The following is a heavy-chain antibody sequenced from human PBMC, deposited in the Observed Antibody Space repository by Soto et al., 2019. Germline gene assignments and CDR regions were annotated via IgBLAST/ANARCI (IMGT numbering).Heavy chain of an antibody. D-gene: IGHD3-3*01. CDR2: INHSGST. V-gene: IGHV4-34*01. CDR1: GGSFSGYY. J-gene: IGHJ6*02. CDR3: ARRGVLRFLEWSYGMDV. Sequence: SETLSLTCAVYGGSFSGYYWSWIRQPPGKGLEWIGEINHSGSTNYNPSLKSRVTISVDTSKNQFSLKLSSVTAADTAVYYFARRGVLRFLEWSYGMDVWGQGTTVTVSS.